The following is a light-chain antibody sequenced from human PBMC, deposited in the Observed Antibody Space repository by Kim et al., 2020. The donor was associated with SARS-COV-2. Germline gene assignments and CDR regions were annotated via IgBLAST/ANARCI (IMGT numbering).Light chain of an antibody. Sequence: EIVLTQSPGTLSLSPGERATLSCRASQSVSGSLLAWYQQKPGQAPRLLIYGASSRATGIPDRFSGSGSGTDFTLTVSRLEPEDFAVYYCQQCGRSPFTFGPGTKVDIK. J-gene: IGKJ3*01. V-gene: IGKV3-20*01. CDR1: QSVSGSL. CDR3: QQCGRSPFT. CDR2: GAS.